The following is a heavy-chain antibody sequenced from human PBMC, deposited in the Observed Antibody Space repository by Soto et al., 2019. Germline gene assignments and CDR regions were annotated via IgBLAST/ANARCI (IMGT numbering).Heavy chain of an antibody. J-gene: IGHJ4*02. D-gene: IGHD6-19*01. Sequence: EVQLLESGGDLVQPGGSLRLSCAASGFIFSNYAMTWVRQAPGKGPEWVSTFTSGGSTYYRDTVKGRFTISRDNSKNTLYLQMNSLRAADTAVYYCARTDKYNSQSSGWANRFDYWGQGTLVTVSS. CDR3: ARTDKYNSQSSGWANRFDY. V-gene: IGHV3-23*01. CDR1: GFIFSNYA. CDR2: FTSGGST.